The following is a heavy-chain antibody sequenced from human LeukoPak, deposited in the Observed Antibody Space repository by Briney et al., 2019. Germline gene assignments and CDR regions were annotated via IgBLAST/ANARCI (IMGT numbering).Heavy chain of an antibody. V-gene: IGHV4-39*01. Sequence: PSETLSLTCNVSGGSVTSNNFHWGWIRQPPGKGLEWIGIIYNIRTTSYSPSPKSRVTISVDTSKSQFSLMLSSVTAADTSVYYCARGGITGTTGFDYWGQGTLVTVSS. J-gene: IGHJ4*02. CDR2: IYNIRTT. CDR1: GGSVTSNNFH. D-gene: IGHD1-7*01. CDR3: ARGGITGTTGFDY.